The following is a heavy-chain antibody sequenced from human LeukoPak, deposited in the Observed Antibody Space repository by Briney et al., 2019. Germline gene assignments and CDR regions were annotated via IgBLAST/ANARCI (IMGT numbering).Heavy chain of an antibody. D-gene: IGHD6-13*01. Sequence: GGSLRLSCAASGFTFSSYWMHWVRQAPGKGLVWVSRINSDGSSTSYADSVMGRSTISRDNAKNTLYLQMNSLRAEDTAVYYCASIAAAGDFDYWGQGTLVTVSS. CDR2: INSDGSST. CDR3: ASIAAAGDFDY. CDR1: GFTFSSYW. V-gene: IGHV3-74*01. J-gene: IGHJ4*02.